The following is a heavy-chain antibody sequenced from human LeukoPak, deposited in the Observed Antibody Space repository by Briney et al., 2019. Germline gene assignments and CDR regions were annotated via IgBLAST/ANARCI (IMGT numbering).Heavy chain of an antibody. CDR3: ARFTALGSFDY. J-gene: IGHJ4*02. D-gene: IGHD5-18*01. V-gene: IGHV3-66*02. Sequence: PGGSLRLSCAASGFTVSSNYMSWVRQAPGKGLEWVSVIYSGGSTYYADSVKGRFTISRDNSKNTLYLQMNSLRAEDTAVYYCARFTALGSFDYWGQGTLVTVSS. CDR2: IYSGGST. CDR1: GFTVSSNY.